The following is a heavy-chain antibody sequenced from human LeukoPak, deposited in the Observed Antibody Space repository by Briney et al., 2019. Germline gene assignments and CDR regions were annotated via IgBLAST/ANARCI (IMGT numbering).Heavy chain of an antibody. Sequence: PGRSLRLSCAASGFTFSSYGMHWVRQAPGKGLEWVAAISYDGSNKYYADSVKGRFTISRDNSKNTLYLQMNSLRAEDTAVYYCAKDQGPHSSGWTGAEYFQHWGQDTLVTVSS. CDR2: ISYDGSNK. D-gene: IGHD6-19*01. CDR1: GFTFSSYG. V-gene: IGHV3-30*18. J-gene: IGHJ1*01. CDR3: AKDQGPHSSGWTGAEYFQH.